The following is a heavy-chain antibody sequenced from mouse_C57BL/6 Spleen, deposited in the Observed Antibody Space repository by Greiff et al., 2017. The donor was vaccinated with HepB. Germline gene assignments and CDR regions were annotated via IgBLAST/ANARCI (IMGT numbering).Heavy chain of an antibody. V-gene: IGHV1-15*01. CDR2: IDPETGGT. J-gene: IGHJ3*01. CDR3: TRYCYDYDGFAY. D-gene: IGHD2-4*01. CDR1: GYTFTDYE. Sequence: QVQLQQSGAELVRPGASVTLSCKASGYTFTDYEMHWVKQTPVHGLEWIGAIDPETGGTAYNQKFKGKAILTADKSSSTAYMELRSLTSEDSAVYYCTRYCYDYDGFAYWGQGTLVTVSA.